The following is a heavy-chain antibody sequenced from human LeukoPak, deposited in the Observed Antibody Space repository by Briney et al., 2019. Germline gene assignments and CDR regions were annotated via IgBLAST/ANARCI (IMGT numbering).Heavy chain of an antibody. J-gene: IGHJ5*02. D-gene: IGHD1-26*01. CDR1: VDRIINSY. V-gene: IGHV4-59*10. CDR3: ARGGLPRENWFDP. CDR2: IYTTGST. Sequence: PSETLFLTFTVHVDRIINSYCTSVRQPAGKGLGWIGRIYTTGSTNYNPSLKSRVTMSVDTSKNQFSLKLSSVTAADTAVYYCARGGLPRENWFDPWGQGTLVTVSS.